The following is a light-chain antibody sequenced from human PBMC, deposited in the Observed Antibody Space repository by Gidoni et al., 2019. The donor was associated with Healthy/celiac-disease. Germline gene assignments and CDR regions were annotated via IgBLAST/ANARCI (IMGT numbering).Light chain of an antibody. Sequence: IVLTQSPATLSLSPGERATLSCRASQSVSSYLAWYQQKPGQAPRLLIYDASNRATGIPARFSCSGSGTDFTLTISSLEPEDFAVYYCQQRSNWPPLTFGGGTKVEIK. V-gene: IGKV3-11*01. J-gene: IGKJ4*01. CDR2: DAS. CDR1: QSVSSY. CDR3: QQRSNWPPLT.